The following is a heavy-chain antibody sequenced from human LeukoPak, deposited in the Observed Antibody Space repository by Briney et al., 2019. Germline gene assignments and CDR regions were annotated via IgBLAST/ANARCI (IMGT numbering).Heavy chain of an antibody. V-gene: IGHV6-1*01. Sequence: SQTLSLTCAISGDSVSSISAAWNWIRQSPSRGLEWLGRTYYRSVWYNDYAVFVKSRITINSDTSKNQFSLQLNSVTPEDTAVYYCARWVSSSRSFDYWGQGTLVTVSS. D-gene: IGHD6-6*01. J-gene: IGHJ4*02. CDR1: GDSVSSISAA. CDR3: ARWVSSSRSFDY. CDR2: TYYRSVWYN.